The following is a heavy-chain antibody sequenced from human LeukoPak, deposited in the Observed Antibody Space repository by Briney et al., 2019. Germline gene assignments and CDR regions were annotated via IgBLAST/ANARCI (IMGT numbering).Heavy chain of an antibody. Sequence: GGSLRLSCAASGFTFSGSAMHWVRQAPGKGLEWVGGIRSKANSYATAYAASVRVRISISRDNSKNTAYLQMNSLKTEYTAVYYCTRRRPDSVGTMVRGVITTDAFDIWGQGTMVTVSS. V-gene: IGHV3-73*01. CDR2: IRSKANSYAT. CDR3: TRRRPDSVGTMVRGVITTDAFDI. J-gene: IGHJ3*02. CDR1: GFTFSGSA. D-gene: IGHD3-10*01.